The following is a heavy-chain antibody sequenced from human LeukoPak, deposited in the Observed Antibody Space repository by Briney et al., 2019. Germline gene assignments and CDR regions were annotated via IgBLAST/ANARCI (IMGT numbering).Heavy chain of an antibody. CDR1: GGSISSYY. Sequence: PSETLSLTCTVSGGSISSYYWSWIRQPPGKGLEWIGYIYYSGSTNYNPSLKSRVTISVDTSKNQFSLKLSSVAAADTAVYYCARGPGYSSGWYNYWGQGTLVTVSS. D-gene: IGHD6-19*01. V-gene: IGHV4-59*01. CDR2: IYYSGST. J-gene: IGHJ4*02. CDR3: ARGPGYSSGWYNY.